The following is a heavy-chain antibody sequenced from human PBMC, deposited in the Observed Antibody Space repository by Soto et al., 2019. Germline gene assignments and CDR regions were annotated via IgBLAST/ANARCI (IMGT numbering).Heavy chain of an antibody. J-gene: IGHJ5*02. CDR3: AGLEGDIVVADEGWFDP. CDR1: GGSISSSNW. Sequence: QVQLQESGPGLVKPSGTLSLTCAVSGGSISSSNWWSWVRQPPGKGLEWIGVIYHSGSTNYNPSLESRVTISVDKSKNQFSLKLSSVTAADTAVYYCAGLEGDIVVADEGWFDPWGQGTLVTVSS. CDR2: IYHSGST. V-gene: IGHV4-4*02. D-gene: IGHD2-21*01.